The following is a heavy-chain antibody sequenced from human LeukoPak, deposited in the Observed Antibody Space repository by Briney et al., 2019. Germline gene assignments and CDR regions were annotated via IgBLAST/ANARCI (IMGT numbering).Heavy chain of an antibody. CDR1: GGSISCYY. D-gene: IGHD3-3*01. J-gene: IGHJ4*02. Sequence: PSETLSLTCTVSGGSISCYYWSWIRQPPGKGLEWIGYIYYSGSTDYNPSLRSRVTISVDTSKNQFSLKLSSVTAADTAAYYCARAGSMFGVVVFDYWGQGTLVTVSS. CDR2: IYYSGST. V-gene: IGHV4-59*01. CDR3: ARAGSMFGVVVFDY.